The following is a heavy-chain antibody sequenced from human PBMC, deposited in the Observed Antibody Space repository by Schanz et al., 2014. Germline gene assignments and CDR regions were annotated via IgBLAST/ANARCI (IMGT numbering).Heavy chain of an antibody. Sequence: VQLVESGGGLVQPGGSLRFSCAASGFTFSSYAMSWVRQAPGKGLEWVAFIRFDASHKYYADSVKGRFTISRDNSKNTLYLQMDTLRVEDTAMFYCARDMTIAPAWGQGTLVTVSS. CDR1: GFTFSSYA. D-gene: IGHD6-13*01. J-gene: IGHJ5*02. CDR3: ARDMTIAPA. CDR2: IRFDASHK. V-gene: IGHV3-30*02.